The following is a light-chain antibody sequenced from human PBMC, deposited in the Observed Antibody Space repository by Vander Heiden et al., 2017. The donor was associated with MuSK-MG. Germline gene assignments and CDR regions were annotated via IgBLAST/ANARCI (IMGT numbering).Light chain of an antibody. CDR2: WAS. Sequence: DIVMTQYPHSLAVSLGERTTINCKSSQRILYNSNNKNYLAWYQQKPGQPPKLLIYWASTRESGVPDRFSGSGSGTDFTLTISSPQAEDVAVYYCQQYYSTPWTFGQGTKVEIK. CDR1: QRILYNSNNKNY. V-gene: IGKV4-1*01. J-gene: IGKJ1*01. CDR3: QQYYSTPWT.